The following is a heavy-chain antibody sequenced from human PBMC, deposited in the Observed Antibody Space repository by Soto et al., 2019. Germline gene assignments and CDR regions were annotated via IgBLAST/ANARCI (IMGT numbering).Heavy chain of an antibody. J-gene: IGHJ4*02. V-gene: IGHV3-23*01. D-gene: IGHD3-22*01. CDR2: ISGSGGGT. CDR3: VRATYFSDSSGYTRCLDY. CDR1: GFTFSNYV. Sequence: GGSLRLSCAASGFTFSNYVMSWVRQAPGEGLEWVSSISGSGGGTYYADSVKGRFTISRDNSKNTLYLQMNTLRADDTAVYYCVRATYFSDSSGYTRCLDYWGQGTLVTVSS.